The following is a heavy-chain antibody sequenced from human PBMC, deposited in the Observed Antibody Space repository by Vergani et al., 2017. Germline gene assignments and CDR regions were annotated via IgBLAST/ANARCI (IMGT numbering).Heavy chain of an antibody. J-gene: IGHJ4*02. Sequence: EVQLLESGGGLVQPGGSLRLSCAASGFTFSSYAIIWVRQAPGKGLEWVSAISGSGGSTYYADSVKGRFTISRDNSKNTLYLQMNSLRAEDTAIYYCAKDGQGSIVGTTTYFDYWGQGTLVTVSS. D-gene: IGHD1-26*01. V-gene: IGHV3-23*01. CDR1: GFTFSSYA. CDR2: ISGSGGST. CDR3: AKDGQGSIVGTTTYFDY.